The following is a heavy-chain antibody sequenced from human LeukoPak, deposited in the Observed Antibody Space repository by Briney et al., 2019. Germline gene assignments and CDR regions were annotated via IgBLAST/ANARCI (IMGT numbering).Heavy chain of an antibody. J-gene: IGHJ4*02. CDR2: IYYSGST. D-gene: IGHD4-23*01. V-gene: IGHV4-31*03. Sequence: SQTLSLTCTVSGGSISSGGYYWGWIRQHPGKGLEWIGYIYYSGSTYYNPSLKSRVTISVDTSKNQFSLKLSSVTAADTAVYYCAREVTTVAYFDYWGQGTLVTVSS. CDR1: GGSISSGGYY. CDR3: AREVTTVAYFDY.